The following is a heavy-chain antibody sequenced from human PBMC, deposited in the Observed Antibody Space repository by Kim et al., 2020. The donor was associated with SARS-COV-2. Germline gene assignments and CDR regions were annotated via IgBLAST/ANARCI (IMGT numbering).Heavy chain of an antibody. V-gene: IGHV4-59*13. Sequence: SETLSLTCTVSGGSISSYYWSWIRQPPGKGLEWIGYIYYSGSTNYNPSLKSRVTISVDTSKNQFSLKLSSVTAADTAVYYCARDTTSSGIADWFDPWGQGTLVTVSS. CDR2: IYYSGST. CDR1: GGSISSYY. D-gene: IGHD6-13*01. CDR3: ARDTTSSGIADWFDP. J-gene: IGHJ5*02.